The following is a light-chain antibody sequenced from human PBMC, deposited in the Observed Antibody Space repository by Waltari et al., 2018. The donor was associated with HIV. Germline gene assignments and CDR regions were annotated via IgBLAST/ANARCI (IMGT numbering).Light chain of an antibody. CDR1: SSNIGAGYD. V-gene: IGLV1-40*01. Sequence: QSVLTQPPSVSGAPGQRVTISCTGSSSNIGAGYDIHWYQQLPGTAPKLLIYGSGNRPSGVPDRFSGSKSGTSASLAITGLQAEDEADYYCQSYDSSLTGSVFGGGTK. CDR2: GSG. J-gene: IGLJ2*01. CDR3: QSYDSSLTGSV.